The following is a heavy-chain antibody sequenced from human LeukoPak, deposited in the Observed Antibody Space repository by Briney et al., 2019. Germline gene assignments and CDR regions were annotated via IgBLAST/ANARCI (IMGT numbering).Heavy chain of an antibody. V-gene: IGHV1-24*01. CDR2: FDPEDGET. D-gene: IGHD1-1*01. CDR3: VANSPYNSKAHDY. CDR1: GYTLTELS. Sequence: ASVKVSCKVSGYTLTELSMHWVRQAPGKGLEWMGGFDPEDGETIYAQKFRGRVTMTEDTSSGTAYMELSSLRSEDTAIYHCVANSPYNSKAHDYWGQGTLVTVSS. J-gene: IGHJ4*02.